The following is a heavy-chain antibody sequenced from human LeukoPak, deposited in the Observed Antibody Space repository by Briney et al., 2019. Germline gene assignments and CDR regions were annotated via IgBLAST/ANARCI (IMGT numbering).Heavy chain of an antibody. CDR3: ARDYYDSSGHRTMGY. CDR2: ISAYNGNT. D-gene: IGHD3-22*01. J-gene: IGHJ4*02. V-gene: IGHV1-18*01. Sequence: ASVKVSCKASGYTFTSYGISWVRQAPGQGLEWMGWISAYNGNTNYAQKLQGRVTMTTDTSTSTAYMELRSLRSEDTAVYYCARDYYDSSGHRTMGYWGQGTLVTVSS. CDR1: GYTFTSYG.